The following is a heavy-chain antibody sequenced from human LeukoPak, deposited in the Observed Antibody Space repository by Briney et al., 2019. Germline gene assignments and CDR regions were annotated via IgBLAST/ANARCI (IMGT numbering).Heavy chain of an antibody. CDR3: ARGLSAMGFGELFG. CDR2: IIPIFGTA. D-gene: IGHD3-10*01. Sequence: GASVKVSCKASGGTFSSYAISWVRQAPGQGLEWMGGIIPIFGTANYAQKFQGRVTITADESTSTAYMEPSSLRSEDTAVYYCARGLSAMGFGELFGWGQGTLVTVSS. CDR1: GGTFSSYA. J-gene: IGHJ4*02. V-gene: IGHV1-69*01.